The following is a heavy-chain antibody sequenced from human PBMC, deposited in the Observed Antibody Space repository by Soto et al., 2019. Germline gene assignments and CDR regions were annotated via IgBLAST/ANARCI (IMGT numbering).Heavy chain of an antibody. CDR2: IYHSGTT. D-gene: IGHD1-1*01. J-gene: IGHJ4*02. Sequence: KSSETLSLTCDFSCDSIINGNWWNWVRQAPGKGLEWIGEIYHSGTTNYNPSLKSRVTISVDKSRNQLSLKLTSVTAADTAVYFCAGLGTTVSAFDYWGQGTQVTVSS. CDR1: CDSIINGNW. V-gene: IGHV4-4*02. CDR3: AGLGTTVSAFDY.